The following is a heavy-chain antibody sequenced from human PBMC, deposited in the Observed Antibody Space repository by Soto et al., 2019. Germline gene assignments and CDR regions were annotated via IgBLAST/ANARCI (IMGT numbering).Heavy chain of an antibody. V-gene: IGHV4-34*01. Sequence: QVQIQQWGAGLLKPSETLSLTCVVYGGSFCGYYWSWIRQSPGRGLEWIGEINHSGNSNYNPSLNSRITTSVDTPKHQFSLELSSVTAADTALYYCARRKTFSPYYFDYWGQGTLVTVSS. D-gene: IGHD3-16*01. CDR1: GGSFCGYY. J-gene: IGHJ4*02. CDR2: INHSGNS. CDR3: ARRKTFSPYYFDY.